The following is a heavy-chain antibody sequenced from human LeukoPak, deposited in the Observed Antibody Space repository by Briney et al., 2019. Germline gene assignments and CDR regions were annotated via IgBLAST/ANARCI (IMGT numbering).Heavy chain of an antibody. CDR2: ILYSVNT. CDR1: GDSITSNS. V-gene: IGHV4-59*08. Sequence: PSETLSLTCTVSGDSITSNSWSWIRQPPGKGLEWIGRILYSVNTNYNPSLTSRVTISADTSKNQFSLRLSSVTAADTAVYYCVRTRSTWSNDPFDIWGQGTMVTVSS. CDR3: VRTRSTWSNDPFDI. D-gene: IGHD2-15*01. J-gene: IGHJ3*02.